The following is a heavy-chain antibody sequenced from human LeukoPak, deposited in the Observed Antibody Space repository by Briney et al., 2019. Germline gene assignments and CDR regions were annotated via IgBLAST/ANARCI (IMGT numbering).Heavy chain of an antibody. J-gene: IGHJ6*03. Sequence: ASVKVSCKASEYTLTAYYIHLVRQAPGQGLEWMAWINPNSGGTNVGQKFQGRVTMTRDTSTNAVYMELSSLRSEDTAVYYCARDSAGYYYYYYMDVWGKGTTVTISS. V-gene: IGHV1-2*02. D-gene: IGHD6-13*01. CDR2: INPNSGGT. CDR1: EYTLTAYY. CDR3: ARDSAGYYYYYYMDV.